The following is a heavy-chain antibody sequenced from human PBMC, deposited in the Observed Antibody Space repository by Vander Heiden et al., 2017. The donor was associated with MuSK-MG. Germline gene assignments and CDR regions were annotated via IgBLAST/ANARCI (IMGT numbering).Heavy chain of an antibody. Sequence: QVQLVESGGGVVQPGRSLRLSCAASGFTFSSYAMHWVRQAPGKGLEWVAVISYDGSNKYYADAVKGRFTISRDNSKNTLYRQMKSMSAEETAVYYCPSAGESTEMASRDYWGQGTMVTDSS. D-gene: IGHD3-10*01. V-gene: IGHV3-30*04. J-gene: IGHJ4*02. CDR1: GFTFSSYA. CDR2: ISYDGSNK. CDR3: PSAGESTEMASRDY.